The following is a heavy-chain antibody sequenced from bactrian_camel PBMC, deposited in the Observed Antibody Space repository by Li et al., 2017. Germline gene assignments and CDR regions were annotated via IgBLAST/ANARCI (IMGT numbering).Heavy chain of an antibody. CDR1: GFTYSNYC. D-gene: IGHD6*01. CDR3: AADPQCIGTWSGFDY. V-gene: IGHV3S26*01. J-gene: IGHJ4*01. CDR2: FIDVDGKP. Sequence: HVQLVESGGGSAESGGSLKLSCTTSGFTYSNYCMGWFRQSSGNGREAVAFIDVDGKPSYSNSVKGRFTISQDNAKNTVYLQMNSLKPEDTAMYYCAADPQCIGTWSGFDYWGQGTQVTVS.